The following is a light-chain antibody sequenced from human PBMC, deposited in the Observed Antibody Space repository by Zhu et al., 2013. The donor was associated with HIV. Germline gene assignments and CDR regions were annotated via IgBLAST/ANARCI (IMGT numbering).Light chain of an antibody. CDR1: QSVSSTY. Sequence: EIVLTQSPGTLSLSPGERATLSCRASQSVSSTYLAWYQQKPGQAPRLLIYGASSRATGIPDRFSGSGSGTEFTLTISSLQSEDFAVYYCQQYDNWPPYTLVDGT. V-gene: IGKV3-20*01. CDR2: GAS. CDR3: QQYDNWPPYT. J-gene: IGKJ2*01.